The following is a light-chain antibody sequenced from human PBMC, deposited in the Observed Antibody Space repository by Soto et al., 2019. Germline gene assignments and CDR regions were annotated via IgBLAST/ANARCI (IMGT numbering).Light chain of an antibody. CDR1: QSISSW. CDR2: KAS. CDR3: QQYDKYAWT. Sequence: MTESPSAVSGSTGDRVTISSLTSQSISSWLAWYQQRPGKAPKLLIYKASTLESGVPSRFSGSGSGTEFTLTISSLQPDDFATYYCQQYDKYAWTFGQGTKVDIK. V-gene: IGKV1-5*03. J-gene: IGKJ1*01.